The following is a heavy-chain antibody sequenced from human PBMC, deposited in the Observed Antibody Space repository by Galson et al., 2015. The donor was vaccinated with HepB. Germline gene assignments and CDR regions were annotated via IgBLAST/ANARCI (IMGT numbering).Heavy chain of an antibody. CDR3: AAGAPIVVVPAATQPFDY. V-gene: IGHV3-30*02. CDR2: IRYGGSNK. D-gene: IGHD2-2*01. Sequence: SLRLSCAASGFTFSSYGMHWVRQAPGKGLEWVAFIRYGGSNKYYADSVKGRFTISRDNSKNTLYLQMNSLRAEDTAVYYCAAGAPIVVVPAATQPFDYWGQGTLVTVSS. J-gene: IGHJ4*02. CDR1: GFTFSSYG.